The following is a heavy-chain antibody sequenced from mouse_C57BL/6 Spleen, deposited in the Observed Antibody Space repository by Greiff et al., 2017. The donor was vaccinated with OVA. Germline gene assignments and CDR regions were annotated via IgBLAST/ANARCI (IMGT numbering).Heavy chain of an antibody. J-gene: IGHJ1*03. CDR3: ARDYYGTPWYFDV. Sequence: VQLQQPGAELVKPGASVKLSCKASGYTFTSNWMHWVKQRPGRGLEWIGRIDPNSGGTKYNEKFKSKATLTVDKPSSTAYMQLSSLTSKDSAVYYCARDYYGTPWYFDVWGTGTTVTVSS. D-gene: IGHD1-1*01. V-gene: IGHV1-72*01. CDR2: IDPNSGGT. CDR1: GYTFTSNW.